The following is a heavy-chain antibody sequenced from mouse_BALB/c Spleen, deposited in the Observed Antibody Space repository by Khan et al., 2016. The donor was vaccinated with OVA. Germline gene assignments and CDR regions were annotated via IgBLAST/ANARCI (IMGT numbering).Heavy chain of an antibody. V-gene: IGHV5-15*02. J-gene: IGHJ3*01. CDR3: VRGGFAY. CDR1: GFTFIDYG. Sequence: EGERVESGGGLVQPGGSRKLSCAASGFTFIDYGMAWVRQTPGKGPEWIAFISSVAYSIYYADTVTGRFTISRENAKNTLYLEMSSLRSDDTAMYYCVRGGFAYWGQGTLVTVSA. CDR2: ISSVAYSI.